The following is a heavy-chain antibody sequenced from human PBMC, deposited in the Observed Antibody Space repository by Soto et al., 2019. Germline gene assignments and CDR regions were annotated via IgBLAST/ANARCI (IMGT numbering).Heavy chain of an antibody. CDR2: ISDSGGST. CDR1: GFTFSDYA. J-gene: IGHJ5*02. V-gene: IGHV3-23*01. CDR3: AKDYGSGSYGP. Sequence: EVQLLESGGGLVQPGGSLRLSCAASGFTFSDYAMGWVRQAPGKGLEWVSSISDSGGSTYYADSVKGRFTISRDNPKNTLYLQMNSLRAEDTAVYYCAKDYGSGSYGPWGQGTPVTVSS. D-gene: IGHD3-10*01.